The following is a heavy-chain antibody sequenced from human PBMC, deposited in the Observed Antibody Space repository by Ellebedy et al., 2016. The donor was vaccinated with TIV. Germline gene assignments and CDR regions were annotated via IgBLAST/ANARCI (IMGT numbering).Heavy chain of an antibody. Sequence: GGSLRLSCAVSGFTFSSYWMSWIRQAPGKGLEWVANINQDGSDRYYVDSLKGRFTISRDNAKNSLYLHMNSLRGEDTAVYYCATDGSYGDYRSPTHAFVMWGQGTLVTVSS. D-gene: IGHD4-17*01. V-gene: IGHV3-7*01. CDR3: ATDGSYGDYRSPTHAFVM. CDR2: INQDGSDR. J-gene: IGHJ3*02. CDR1: GFTFSSYW.